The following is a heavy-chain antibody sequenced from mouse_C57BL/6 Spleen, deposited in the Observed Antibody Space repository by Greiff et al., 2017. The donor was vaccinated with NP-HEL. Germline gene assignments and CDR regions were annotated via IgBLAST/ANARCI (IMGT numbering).Heavy chain of an antibody. D-gene: IGHD1-1*01. CDR2: IDPSDSET. V-gene: IGHV1-52*01. Sequence: QVQLQQPGAELVRPGSSVKLSCKASGYTFTSYWMHWVKQRPIQGLEWIGNIDPSDSETHYNQKFKDKATLTVDKSSSTAYMQLRSLTSEDSAVYYCAREGYGSSYWYFDVWGTGTTVTVSS. CDR3: AREGYGSSYWYFDV. J-gene: IGHJ1*03. CDR1: GYTFTSYW.